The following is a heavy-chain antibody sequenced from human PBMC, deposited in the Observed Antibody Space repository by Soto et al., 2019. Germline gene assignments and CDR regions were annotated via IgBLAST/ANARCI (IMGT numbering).Heavy chain of an antibody. Sequence: EVQLVESGGGLVQPGGSLRLSCAASGFTFSSSWMSWVRQTPGKGLEWVANIEQDGSEKYYVDSVKGRFTISRDNAKNSRYLQMNSLRAEDTAVYYWARGGRNFDFWGQGTLVTVSS. V-gene: IGHV3-7*01. CDR1: GFTFSSSW. D-gene: IGHD3-10*01. CDR2: IEQDGSEK. CDR3: ARGGRNFDF. J-gene: IGHJ4*02.